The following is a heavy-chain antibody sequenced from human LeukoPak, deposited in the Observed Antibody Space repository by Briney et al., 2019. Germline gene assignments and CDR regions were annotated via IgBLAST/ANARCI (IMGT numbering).Heavy chain of an antibody. Sequence: ASVKVSCKAFGYTFTNYGINWARQAPGQGPEWMGWINTYNDDTNYAQKLQGRVTMTTDTSTSTAYMELRSLRSDDTAVYYCARVLWNFWSGYYYGMDVWGQGTTVTVSS. V-gene: IGHV1-18*01. CDR1: GYTFTNYG. CDR2: INTYNDDT. J-gene: IGHJ6*02. D-gene: IGHD3-3*01. CDR3: ARVLWNFWSGYYYGMDV.